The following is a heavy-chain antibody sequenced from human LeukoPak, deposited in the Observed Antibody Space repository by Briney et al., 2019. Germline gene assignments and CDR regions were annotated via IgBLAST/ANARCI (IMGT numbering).Heavy chain of an antibody. J-gene: IGHJ2*01. Sequence: SETMSLTCAVYDGSFSAYCWTWIRQPPGKGLEWIGEIYHSGSANYNPSLRSRVTISVDTSKNQFSLKLSSVTAADTAVYYCARGLGGGNSVYFDLWGRGTLVTVSS. CDR2: IYHSGSA. V-gene: IGHV4-34*01. D-gene: IGHD4-23*01. CDR1: DGSFSAYC. CDR3: ARGLGGGNSVYFDL.